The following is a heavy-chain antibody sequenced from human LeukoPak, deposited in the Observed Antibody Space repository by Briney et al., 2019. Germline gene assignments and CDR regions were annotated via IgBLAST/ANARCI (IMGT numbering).Heavy chain of an antibody. V-gene: IGHV4-4*09. CDR2: IYSSGST. Sequence: PSETLSLTCTVSGDSISSYYWSWLRQPPGKGLEWIGYIYSSGSTNYNPSLKSRVTISVATSKNQFSLKLSSVTAADTAVYYCARVNGSYREALNHGYNSGFYYFDYWGQGTLVTVSS. CDR1: GDSISSYY. CDR3: ARVNGSYREALNHGYNSGFYYFDY. J-gene: IGHJ4*02. D-gene: IGHD5-24*01.